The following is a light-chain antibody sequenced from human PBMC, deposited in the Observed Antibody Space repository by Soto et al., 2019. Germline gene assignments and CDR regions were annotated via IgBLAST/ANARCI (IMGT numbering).Light chain of an antibody. J-gene: IGLJ2*01. V-gene: IGLV2-18*02. Sequence: QSALTQPPSVSGSPGQSVTISCIGTSSDVGSYNRVSWYQQPPGTVPKLMIYEVSNRPSGVPDRFSGSKSGNTASLTISGLQAEDEADYYCSSYTSSSTLIFGGGTQLTVL. CDR3: SSYTSSSTLI. CDR1: SSDVGSYNR. CDR2: EVS.